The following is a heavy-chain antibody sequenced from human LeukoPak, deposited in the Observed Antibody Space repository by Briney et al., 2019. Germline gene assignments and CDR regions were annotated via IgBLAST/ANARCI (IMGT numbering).Heavy chain of an antibody. J-gene: IGHJ3*02. CDR3: AKDQVDAFDI. CDR1: RFTFSSYG. Sequence: GGSLRLSCAASRFTFSSYGMHWVRQAPGKGLEWVAVISYDESNKYYADSVKGRFTISRDNSRNTLYLQMNSLRAEDTAVYYCAKDQVDAFDIWGQGTMVTVSS. V-gene: IGHV3-30*18. CDR2: ISYDESNK.